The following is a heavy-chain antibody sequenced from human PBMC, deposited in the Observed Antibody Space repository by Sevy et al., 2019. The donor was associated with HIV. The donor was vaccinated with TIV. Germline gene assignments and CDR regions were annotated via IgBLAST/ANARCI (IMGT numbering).Heavy chain of an antibody. V-gene: IGHV4-4*02. CDR1: GGSISSSNW. CDR3: ARGSADYDYVWGSYRPYAFDY. Sequence: SETLSLTCAVSGGSISSSNWWSWVRQPPGKGLEWIGEIYHSGNTNYNPSLKSRVTISVDKSKNQFSLMLSSVTAADTAVYYCARGSADYDYVWGSYRPYAFDYWGQGTLVTVSS. CDR2: IYHSGNT. J-gene: IGHJ4*02. D-gene: IGHD3-16*02.